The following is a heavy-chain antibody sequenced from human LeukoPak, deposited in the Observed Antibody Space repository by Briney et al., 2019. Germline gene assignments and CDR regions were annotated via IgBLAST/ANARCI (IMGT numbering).Heavy chain of an antibody. J-gene: IGHJ4*02. CDR2: INHSGST. CDR1: GGSFSGYY. CDR3: ARVGAYYYDSSGYYTTDY. D-gene: IGHD3-22*01. V-gene: IGHV4-34*01. Sequence: SETLSLTCAVYGGSFSGYYWSWIRQPPGKGLEWIGEINHSGSTNYNPSLKSRVTISVDTSKNQFSLKLSCVTAADTAVYYCARVGAYYYDSSGYYTTDYWGQGTLVTVSS.